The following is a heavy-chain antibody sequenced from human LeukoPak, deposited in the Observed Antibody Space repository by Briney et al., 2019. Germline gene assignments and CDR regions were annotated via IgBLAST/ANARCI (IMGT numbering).Heavy chain of an antibody. J-gene: IGHJ5*02. D-gene: IGHD3-10*01. CDR2: IYTSGST. CDR1: GGSISSYY. V-gene: IGHV4-4*07. CDR3: ARDQRKGITMVRGTGTYNWFDP. Sequence: SETLSLTCTVSGGSISSYYWSWIRQPAGKGLEWIGRIYTSGSTNYNPSLKSRVTMSVDTSKNQSSLKLSSVTAADTAVYYCARDQRKGITMVRGTGTYNWFDPWGQGTLVTVSS.